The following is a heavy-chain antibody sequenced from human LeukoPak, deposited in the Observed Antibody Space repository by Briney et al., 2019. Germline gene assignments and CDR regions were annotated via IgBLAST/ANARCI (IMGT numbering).Heavy chain of an antibody. CDR2: ISSSGDST. CDR3: AKRPYDSSGFHYFDY. Sequence: GSLRLSCAASGFTFSTHVMSWVRQAPEKGLEWVSTISSSGDSTYYADSVKGRFTISRDNSKSTLYLQMNSLRAEDTAVYYCAKRPYDSSGFHYFDYWAQGTQVTVSS. CDR1: GFTFSTHV. J-gene: IGHJ4*02. V-gene: IGHV3-23*01. D-gene: IGHD3-22*01.